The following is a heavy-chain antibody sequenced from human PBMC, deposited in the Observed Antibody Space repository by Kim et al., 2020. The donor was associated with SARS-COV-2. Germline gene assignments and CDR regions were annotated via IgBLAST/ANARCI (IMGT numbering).Heavy chain of an antibody. CDR1: GGSISSYY. V-gene: IGHV4-59*01. CDR2: IYYSGST. Sequence: SETLSLTCTVSGGSISSYYWSWIRQPPGKGLEWIGYIYYSGSTNYNPSLKSRVTISVDTSKNQFSLKLSSVTAADTAVYYCARDGGMRTAMVTPWYYYYYGMDVWGQGTTVTVSS. CDR3: ARDGGMRTAMVTPWYYYYYGMDV. J-gene: IGHJ6*02. D-gene: IGHD5-18*01.